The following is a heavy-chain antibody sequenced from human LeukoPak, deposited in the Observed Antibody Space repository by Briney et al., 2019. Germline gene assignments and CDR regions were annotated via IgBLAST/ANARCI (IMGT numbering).Heavy chain of an antibody. CDR1: GFTVSSNY. V-gene: IGHV3-66*01. CDR3: ARVSLSFGFDY. Sequence: PGGSLRLSCAASGFTVSSNYMSWVRQAPGQGLEWVSVIYSGGSTYYADSVKGRFTISRDNSKNTLYLQMNSLRAEDTAVYYCARVSLSFGFDYWGQGTLVTVSS. J-gene: IGHJ4*02. CDR2: IYSGGST. D-gene: IGHD3-10*01.